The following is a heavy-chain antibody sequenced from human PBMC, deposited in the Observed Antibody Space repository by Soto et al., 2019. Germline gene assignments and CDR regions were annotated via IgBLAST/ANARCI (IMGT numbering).Heavy chain of an antibody. J-gene: IGHJ4*02. CDR2: INHSGST. V-gene: IGHV4-34*01. D-gene: IGHD3-22*01. Sequence: QVQLQQWGAGLLKPSETLSLTCAVYGGSFSGYYWSWIRQPPGKGLEWIGEINHSGSTNYNPSLKSRVTISVDTSKNQFSLKLSSVTAADTAVYYCARKGVPTYYYDSSGYSLDYWGQGTLVTVSS. CDR1: GGSFSGYY. CDR3: ARKGVPTYYYDSSGYSLDY.